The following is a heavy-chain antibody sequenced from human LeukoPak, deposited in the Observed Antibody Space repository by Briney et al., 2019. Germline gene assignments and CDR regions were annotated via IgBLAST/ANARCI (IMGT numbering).Heavy chain of an antibody. D-gene: IGHD2-2*01. J-gene: IGHJ5*02. Sequence: ASVKVSCKASAYTFTDYYMHWVRQAPGQGLEWMGWINPNSGGTNYAQKFQGRVTMTRDTSISTAYMELSRLRSDDTAVYYCASNAIFDNWFDPWGQGTLVTVSS. CDR3: ASNAIFDNWFDP. CDR2: INPNSGGT. CDR1: AYTFTDYY. V-gene: IGHV1-2*02.